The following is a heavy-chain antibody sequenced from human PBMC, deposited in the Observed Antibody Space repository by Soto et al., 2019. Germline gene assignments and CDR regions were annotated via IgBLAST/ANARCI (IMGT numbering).Heavy chain of an antibody. V-gene: IGHV3-9*01. J-gene: IGHJ4*02. CDR2: ISRDSRSI. D-gene: IGHD4-17*01. CDR1: GFRFDDYG. CDR3: VKDALTTVAYYFDY. Sequence: PGGSLRLSCGVSGFRFDDYGMHWVRQAPGKGLEWIAGISRDSRSISYGASMKGRFTISRDNAKNSLYLQLNSLRADDTAFYYCVKDALTTVAYYFDYWGQGALVTVSS.